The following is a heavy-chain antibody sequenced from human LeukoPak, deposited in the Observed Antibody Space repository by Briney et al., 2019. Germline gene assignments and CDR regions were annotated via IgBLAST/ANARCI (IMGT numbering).Heavy chain of an antibody. J-gene: IGHJ6*03. D-gene: IGHD2-2*01. CDR3: ARAPSSTNIYYHYHYMDV. CDR2: INQYGNEK. CDR1: GFTFSPYW. V-gene: IGHV3-7*01. Sequence: GGSLRLSCAASGFTFSPYWMSWVRQAPGKGLEWVANINQYGNEKYYVGSVKGRFTISRDNAKNSLYLQMDSLGAEDTAVYFCARAPSSTNIYYHYHYMDVWGKGPTVTVSS.